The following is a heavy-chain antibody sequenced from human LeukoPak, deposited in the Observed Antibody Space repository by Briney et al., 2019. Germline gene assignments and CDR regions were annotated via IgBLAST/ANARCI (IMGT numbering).Heavy chain of an antibody. CDR1: GFTFSSYA. J-gene: IGHJ4*02. CDR2: ISYDGSNK. Sequence: PGGSLRLSCAASGFTFSSYAMHWVRQAPGKGLEWVAVISYDGSNKYYADSVKGRFTISRDNSKNTLYLQMNSLRAEDTAVYYCASGAAVFYWGQGTLVTVSS. CDR3: ASGAAVFY. V-gene: IGHV3-30*04. D-gene: IGHD6-13*01.